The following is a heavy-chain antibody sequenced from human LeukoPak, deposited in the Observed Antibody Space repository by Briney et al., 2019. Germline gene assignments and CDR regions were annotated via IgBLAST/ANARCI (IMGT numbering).Heavy chain of an antibody. V-gene: IGHV1-8*01. Sequence: ASVKVSCKASGYTFTSYDINWVRQAIGQGLEWMGWMNPNSGNTGYAQKFQGRVTMTRNTSISTAYMELSSLRSEDTAVYYCARDMTGRSWYAMAGWGQGTLVTVSS. CDR1: GYTFTSYD. D-gene: IGHD6-13*01. CDR2: MNPNSGNT. CDR3: ARDMTGRSWYAMAG. J-gene: IGHJ4*02.